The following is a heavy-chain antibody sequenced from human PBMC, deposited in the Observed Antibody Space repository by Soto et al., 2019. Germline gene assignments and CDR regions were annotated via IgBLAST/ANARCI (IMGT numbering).Heavy chain of an antibody. V-gene: IGHV1-2*02. CDR1: AHVFSYYY. D-gene: IGHD2-21*02. Sequence: ALVKGSCKGSAHVFSYYYIHWVRQAPGQGPEWMGWVKPNDGDTKYAERFEGRLSLTRDTSISTAYMELRTLRSDDTAFYYCVSNLDCGGDCVESWGQGTPVTVYS. CDR3: VSNLDCGGDCVES. CDR2: VKPNDGDT. J-gene: IGHJ4*02.